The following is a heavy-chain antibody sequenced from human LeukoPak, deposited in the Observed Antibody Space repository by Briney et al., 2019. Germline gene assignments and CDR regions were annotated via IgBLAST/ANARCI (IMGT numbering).Heavy chain of an antibody. D-gene: IGHD5-18*01. CDR1: RFTFSRYA. V-gene: IGHV3-33*01. CDR3: ARDAVDTANAV. J-gene: IGHJ6*02. Sequence: PGGSLRLSCAASRFTFSRYAMHWVRQAPGKGLEWVAVIYYDGSNKYYADSVKGRFTISRDNAKNTLYLQMNSLRAEDTAVYYCARDAVDTANAVWGQGTTVTVSS. CDR2: IYYDGSNK.